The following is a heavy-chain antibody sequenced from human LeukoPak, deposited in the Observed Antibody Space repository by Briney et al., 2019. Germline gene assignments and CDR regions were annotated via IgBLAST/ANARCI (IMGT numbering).Heavy chain of an antibody. CDR2: IYYSGST. D-gene: IGHD3-22*01. Sequence: PSETLSLTCAVYGGSFSGYYWSWIRQPPGKGLEWIGSIYYSGSTYYNPSLKSRVTISVDTSKNQFSLKLSSVTAADTAVYYCVRAYYDSSGYYYVWYFDYWGQGTLVTVSS. CDR1: GGSFSGYY. J-gene: IGHJ4*02. V-gene: IGHV4-34*01. CDR3: VRAYYDSSGYYYVWYFDY.